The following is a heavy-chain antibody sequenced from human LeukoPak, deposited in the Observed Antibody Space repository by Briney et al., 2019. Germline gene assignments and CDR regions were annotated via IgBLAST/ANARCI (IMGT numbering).Heavy chain of an antibody. J-gene: IGHJ4*02. CDR2: IYSGGST. Sequence: GGSLRLSCAASGFTVSSNYMSWVRQAPGKGLEWVSVIYSGGSTYYADSVKGRFTISRDNSKNTLYLQMNSLRAEDTAVYYCAKAVTMVRGVILTFFDYWGQGTLVTVSS. CDR1: GFTVSSNY. V-gene: IGHV3-53*01. D-gene: IGHD3-10*01. CDR3: AKAVTMVRGVILTFFDY.